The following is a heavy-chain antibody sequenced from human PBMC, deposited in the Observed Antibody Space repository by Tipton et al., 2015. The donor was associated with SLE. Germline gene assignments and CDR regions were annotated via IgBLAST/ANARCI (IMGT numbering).Heavy chain of an antibody. CDR1: GGSVIGYY. Sequence: TLSLTCTASGGSVIGYYWSWIRQTPGKGLEWLGEINHDGSTNYNSSLKSRVTISVDTSKNQFSLKLGSVTAADTAVYYCARGPGRSSGWYPFYFDYWGQGTPVTVSS. CDR3: ARGPGRSSGWYPFYFDY. D-gene: IGHD6-19*01. CDR2: INHDGST. J-gene: IGHJ4*02. V-gene: IGHV4-34*01.